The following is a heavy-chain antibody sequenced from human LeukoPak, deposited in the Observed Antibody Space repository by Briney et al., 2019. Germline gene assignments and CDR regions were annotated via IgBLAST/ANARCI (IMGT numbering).Heavy chain of an antibody. CDR2: ISSSGSTI. CDR1: GFILNNYN. D-gene: IGHD3-10*01. V-gene: IGHV3-48*04. CDR3: ARSPTYGSGRLRDY. Sequence: GGSLRLSCAASGFILNNYNMNWVRQAPGKGLEWVSYISSSGSTIYYADSVKGRFTISRDNAKNSLYLQMNSLRAEDTAVYYCARSPTYGSGRLRDYWGQGTLVTVSS. J-gene: IGHJ4*02.